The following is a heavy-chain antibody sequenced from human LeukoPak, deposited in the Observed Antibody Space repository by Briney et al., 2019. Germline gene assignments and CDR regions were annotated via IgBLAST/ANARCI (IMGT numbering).Heavy chain of an antibody. J-gene: IGHJ4*02. Sequence: PGGSLRLSCAASGFTFSSYEMNWVRQAPGKGLEWVSYISSSGSTIYYADSVKGRFTISRDNAKNSLYLQMDSLRAEDTAVYHCARVLAPVWDYWGQGTLVTVSS. V-gene: IGHV3-48*03. CDR2: ISSSGSTI. CDR1: GFTFSSYE. D-gene: IGHD1-14*01. CDR3: ARVLAPVWDY.